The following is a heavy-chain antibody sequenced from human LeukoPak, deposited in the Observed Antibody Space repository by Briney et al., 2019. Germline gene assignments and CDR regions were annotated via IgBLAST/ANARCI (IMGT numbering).Heavy chain of an antibody. CDR2: ISAYNGNT. Sequence: ASXKVSCKASGYTFTSYGISWVRQAPGQGLEWMGWISAYNGNTNYAQKLQGRVTMTTDTSTSTAYMELRSLRSDDTAVYYCARIRDTVFWSGYYHKRYYFDYWGQGTLVTVSS. D-gene: IGHD3-3*01. CDR3: ARIRDTVFWSGYYHKRYYFDY. J-gene: IGHJ4*02. V-gene: IGHV1-18*01. CDR1: GYTFTSYG.